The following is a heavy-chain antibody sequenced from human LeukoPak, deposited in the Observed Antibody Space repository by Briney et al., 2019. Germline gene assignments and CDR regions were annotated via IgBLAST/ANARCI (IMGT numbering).Heavy chain of an antibody. Sequence: ASVKVSCKASGYTFTSYDINWVRQATGQGLEWMGWMNPNSGNTGYAQKFQGRVTMTRDTSTSTVYMELSSLRSEDTAVYYCARADYDFWNRGGYWSDPWGQGTLVTVSS. J-gene: IGHJ5*02. V-gene: IGHV1-8*02. CDR3: ARADYDFWNRGGYWSDP. CDR1: GYTFTSYD. CDR2: MNPNSGNT. D-gene: IGHD3-3*01.